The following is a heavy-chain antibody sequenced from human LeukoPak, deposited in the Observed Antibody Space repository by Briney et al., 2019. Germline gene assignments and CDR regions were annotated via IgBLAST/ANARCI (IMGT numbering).Heavy chain of an antibody. J-gene: IGHJ4*02. CDR1: GFTFSSFW. CDR2: INQDGSEK. V-gene: IGHV3-7*01. Sequence: GGSLRPSCGASGFTFSSFWMHWVRQAPGKGLEWVANINQDGSEKYYVDSVKGRFTISRDNAKNSLYLQMSSLRAEDTAVYYCARRYFDYWGQGTLVTVSS. CDR3: ARRYFDY.